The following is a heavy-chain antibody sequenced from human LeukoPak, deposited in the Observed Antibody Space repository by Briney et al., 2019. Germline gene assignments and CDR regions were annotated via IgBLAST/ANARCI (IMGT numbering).Heavy chain of an antibody. CDR1: GYTSTGYY. Sequence: ASVKVSCKASGYTSTGYYMHWVRQAPGQGLEWMGWINPNSGGTNYAQKFQGRVTMTRDTSISTAYMELSRLRSDDTAVYYCARASRIAAAGGGGFEYFQHWGQGTLVTVSS. CDR2: INPNSGGT. D-gene: IGHD6-13*01. J-gene: IGHJ1*01. V-gene: IGHV1-2*02. CDR3: ARASRIAAAGGGGFEYFQH.